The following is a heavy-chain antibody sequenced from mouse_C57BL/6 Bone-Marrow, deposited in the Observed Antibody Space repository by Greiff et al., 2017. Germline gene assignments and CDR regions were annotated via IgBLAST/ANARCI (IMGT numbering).Heavy chain of an antibody. J-gene: IGHJ3*01. CDR2: IWWNDDK. D-gene: IGHD2-3*01. CDR1: GFSLSTSNMG. CDR3: AQIVSLYDGYSAWFAY. V-gene: IGHV8-5*01. Sequence: QVTLKVSGPGILQPSQTLSLTCSFSGFSLSTSNMGIGWIRQPSGKGLEWLAHIWWNDDKYYNPSLKSRLTISKDTSTNQVFLKITSVDTADTATYYCAQIVSLYDGYSAWFAYWGQGTLVTVSA.